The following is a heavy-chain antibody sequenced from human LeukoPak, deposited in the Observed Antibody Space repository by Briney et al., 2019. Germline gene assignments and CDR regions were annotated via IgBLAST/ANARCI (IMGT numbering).Heavy chain of an antibody. J-gene: IGHJ1*01. CDR3: ARGSEYFQH. CDR2: IYSGGNT. CDR1: GFNVNSNS. V-gene: IGHV3-66*01. Sequence: GSLRLFCSDSGFNVNSNSISWVRQAPGEGLEWVSIIYSGGNTFHADSVKARFSISRDESRDTVYLQMNSLRAEDTAVYYCARGSEYFQHWGQGTLVTVSS.